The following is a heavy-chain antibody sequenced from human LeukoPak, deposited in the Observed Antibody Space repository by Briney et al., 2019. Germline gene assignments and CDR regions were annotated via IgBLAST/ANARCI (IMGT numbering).Heavy chain of an antibody. CDR1: GFTVSSNY. V-gene: IGHV3-53*01. J-gene: IGHJ4*02. CDR3: ARVSSYGSGSYYHYYFDY. D-gene: IGHD3-10*01. Sequence: PGGSLRLSCAASGFTVSSNYMSWVRQAPGKGLEWVLVIYSGGTTSYADSVKGRFTISRDNSKNTLFLQLNSLRAEDTAVYYCARVSSYGSGSYYHYYFDYWGQGTLVTVSS. CDR2: IYSGGTT.